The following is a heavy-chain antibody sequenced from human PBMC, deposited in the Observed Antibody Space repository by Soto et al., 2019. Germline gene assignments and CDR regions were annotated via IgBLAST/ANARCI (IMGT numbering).Heavy chain of an antibody. CDR2: ISYDGSNK. J-gene: IGHJ6*02. V-gene: IGHV3-30-3*01. Sequence: VQLVESGGGVVQPGRSLRLSCAASGFTFSSYTMHWVRQAPGKGLEWVAVISYDGSNKYYADSVKGRFTISRDNSKNTLYLQMNSLRAEDTAVYYCARDLDSGYDNYYYYGMDVWGQGTTVTVSS. D-gene: IGHD5-12*01. CDR3: ARDLDSGYDNYYYYGMDV. CDR1: GFTFSSYT.